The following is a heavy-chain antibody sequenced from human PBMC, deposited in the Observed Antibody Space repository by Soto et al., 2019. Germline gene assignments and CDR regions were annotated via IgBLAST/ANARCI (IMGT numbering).Heavy chain of an antibody. CDR3: TPRYCIGGSCHSGNAFDI. V-gene: IGHV3-49*03. D-gene: IGHD2-15*01. Sequence: GGSLRLSCTASGFTFGDYAMSWFRQAPGKGLEWVGFIRSKAYGGTTEYAASVKGRFTISRDDSKSIAYLQMNSLKTEDTAVYYCTPRYCIGGSCHSGNAFDIWGQGTMVTVSS. CDR2: IRSKAYGGTT. CDR1: GFTFGDYA. J-gene: IGHJ3*02.